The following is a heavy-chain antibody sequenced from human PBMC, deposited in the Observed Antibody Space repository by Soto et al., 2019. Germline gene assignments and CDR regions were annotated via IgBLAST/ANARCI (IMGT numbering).Heavy chain of an antibody. CDR3: ARGNYDYVWGSYHQPYYYYYGMDV. CDR2: ISSSSSTI. Sequence: GGSLRLSCAASGFTFSSYSMNLFSKTPGKGLEWVSYISSSSSTIYYADSVKGRFTISRDNAKNSLYLQMNSLRDEDTAVYYCARGNYDYVWGSYHQPYYYYYGMDVWGQGTTVTVSS. J-gene: IGHJ6*02. D-gene: IGHD3-16*02. CDR1: GFTFSSYS. V-gene: IGHV3-48*02.